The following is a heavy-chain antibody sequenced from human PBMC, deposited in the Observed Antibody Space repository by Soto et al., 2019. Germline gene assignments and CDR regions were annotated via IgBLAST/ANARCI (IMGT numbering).Heavy chain of an antibody. V-gene: IGHV4-61*01. CDR3: VSHRNYIVVSGSFFDY. CDR2: IYYSGST. J-gene: IGHJ4*02. D-gene: IGHD6-19*01. CDR1: GGSVSSGSYY. Sequence: SETLSLTCTVSGGSVSSGSYYWSWIRQPPGKGLEWIGYIYYSGSTKYNPSLKSRVTISVDTSKNQFSLKLTSVTAADTAVYFCVSHRNYIVVSGSFFDYWSQGTLVTVSS.